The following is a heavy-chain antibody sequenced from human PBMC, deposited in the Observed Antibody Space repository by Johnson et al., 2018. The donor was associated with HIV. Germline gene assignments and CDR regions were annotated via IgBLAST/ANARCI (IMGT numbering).Heavy chain of an antibody. J-gene: IGHJ3*02. D-gene: IGHD3-22*01. CDR1: GFTFSSYD. CDR3: ARSITMIVFTFDI. CDR2: IGTAGNT. V-gene: IGHV3-13*01. Sequence: VQLVESGGGLVQPGGSLRLSCAASGFTFSSYDMHWVRQATGKGLEWVSAIGTAGNTYYPGSVKGRFTISRDNSKNTLYLQMNSLRAEDTAVYYCARSITMIVFTFDIWGQGTMVTVSS.